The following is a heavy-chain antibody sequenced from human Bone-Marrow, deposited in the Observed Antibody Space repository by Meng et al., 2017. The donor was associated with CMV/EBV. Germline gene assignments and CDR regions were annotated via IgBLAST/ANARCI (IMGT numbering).Heavy chain of an antibody. CDR3: ARGTGTTVGSWLDY. CDR1: GYPFTSYG. Sequence: QVQQVQSGAEVKNTGASLNVSCKASGYPFTSYGISWVRQAPGQGLEWMGWISAYNGNTNYAQKLQGRVTMTTDTSTSTAYMELRSLRSDDTAVYYSARGTGTTVGSWLDYWGQGTLVTVSS. D-gene: IGHD1-1*01. J-gene: IGHJ4*02. V-gene: IGHV1-18*01. CDR2: ISAYNGNT.